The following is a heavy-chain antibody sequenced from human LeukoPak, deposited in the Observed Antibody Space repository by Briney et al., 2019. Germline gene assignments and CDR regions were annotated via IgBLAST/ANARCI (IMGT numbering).Heavy chain of an antibody. CDR3: ARDLSLYCSGGSCYSLNY. CDR1: GFTFSSYW. V-gene: IGHV3-74*01. J-gene: IGHJ4*02. Sequence: PGGSLRLSCAASGFTFSSYWMHWVRHAPGKGLVWVSRINSDGSSTSYADSVKGRFTISRDNAKNTLYLQMNSLRAEDTAVYYCARDLSLYCSGGSCYSLNYWGQGTLVTVSS. CDR2: INSDGSST. D-gene: IGHD2-15*01.